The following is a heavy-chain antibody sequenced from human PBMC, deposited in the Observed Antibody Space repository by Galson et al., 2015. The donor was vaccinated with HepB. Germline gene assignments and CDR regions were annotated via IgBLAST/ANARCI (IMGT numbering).Heavy chain of an antibody. CDR1: GFTLSSYS. CDR3: ARSKPAVAGPFDY. J-gene: IGHJ4*02. CDR2: ISSSSSTI. D-gene: IGHD6-19*01. V-gene: IGHV3-48*01. Sequence: SLRLSCAASGFTLSSYSMNWVRQAPGKGLEWVSYISSSSSTIYYADSVKGRFTISRDNAKNSLYLQMNSLRAEDTAVYYCARSKPAVAGPFDYWGQGTLVTVSS.